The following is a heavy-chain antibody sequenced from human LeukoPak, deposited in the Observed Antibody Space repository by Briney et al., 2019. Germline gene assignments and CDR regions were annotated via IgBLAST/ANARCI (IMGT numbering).Heavy chain of an antibody. CDR1: GGSFSGYY. CDR2: INHSGST. J-gene: IGHJ3*02. Sequence: SETLSLTCAVYGGSFSGYYRSWIRQPPGKGLEWIGEINHSGSTNYNPSLKSRVTISVDTSKNQFSLRLSSVTAADTALYYCARNASSLGAGAFDIWGQGTMVTVSS. D-gene: IGHD2-2*01. V-gene: IGHV4-34*01. CDR3: ARNASSLGAGAFDI.